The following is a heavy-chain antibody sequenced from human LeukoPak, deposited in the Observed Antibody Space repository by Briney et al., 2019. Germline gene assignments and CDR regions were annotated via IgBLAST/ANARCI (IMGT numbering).Heavy chain of an antibody. J-gene: IGHJ6*03. V-gene: IGHV1-69*01. Sequence: SSVKVSCKASGGTFSSYTISWVRQAPGQGLEWMGGIIPIFGTANYAQKFQGRVTITADESTSTAYMELSSLRSEDTAVYYCARDVLRFLEWPSYYYYYMDVWGKGTTVTVSS. CDR1: GGTFSSYT. D-gene: IGHD3-3*01. CDR3: ARDVLRFLEWPSYYYYYMDV. CDR2: IIPIFGTA.